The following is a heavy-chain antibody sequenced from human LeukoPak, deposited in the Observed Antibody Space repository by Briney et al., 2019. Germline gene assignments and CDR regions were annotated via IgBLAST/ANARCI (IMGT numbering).Heavy chain of an antibody. D-gene: IGHD3-22*01. CDR1: GYTFTGYY. CDR2: INPNSGGT. Sequence: ASVKVSCKASGYTFTGYYMHWVRQAPGQGLEWMGWINPNSGGTNYAQKFQGRVTMTRDTSISTAYMELSRLRSGDTAVYYCARDIYDSSGYYYYFDYWGQGTLVTVSS. V-gene: IGHV1-2*02. CDR3: ARDIYDSSGYYYYFDY. J-gene: IGHJ4*02.